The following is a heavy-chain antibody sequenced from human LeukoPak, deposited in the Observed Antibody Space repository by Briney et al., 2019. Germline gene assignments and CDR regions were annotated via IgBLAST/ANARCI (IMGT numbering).Heavy chain of an antibody. CDR1: GSSISNSYY. V-gene: IGHV4-38-2*01. J-gene: IGHJ1*01. CDR3: ARDTSAIAVAGTSN. D-gene: IGHD6-19*01. CDR2: IYHSGST. Sequence: SETLSLTCAVSGSSISNSYYWVWIRQPPGKGLEWIGSIYHSGSTYYNLSLTSRVTISVDTSRNQFSLRLASVTAADTAVYYCARDTSAIAVAGTSNWGQGTLVTVSS.